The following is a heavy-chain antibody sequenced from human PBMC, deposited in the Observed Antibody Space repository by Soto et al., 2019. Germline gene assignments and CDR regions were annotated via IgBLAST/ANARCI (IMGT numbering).Heavy chain of an antibody. D-gene: IGHD2-15*01. CDR3: ARNYEDIVVVVAAGAFDI. V-gene: IGHV1-46*01. CDR1: GYTFTIYC. Sequence: ASVTVSCTASGYTFTIYCMHWVRQAPGQGLEWMGIINPSGGSTSYAQKFQGRVTMTRDTSTSTVYMELSSVTAADTAVYYCARNYEDIVVVVAAGAFDIWGQGTMVPVS. J-gene: IGHJ3*02. CDR2: INPSGGST.